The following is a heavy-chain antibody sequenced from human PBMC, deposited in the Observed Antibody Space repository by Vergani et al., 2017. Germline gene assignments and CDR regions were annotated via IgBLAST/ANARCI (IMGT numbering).Heavy chain of an antibody. CDR3: ARRSGIVYDIFSGTQYFFDF. Sequence: QVQLQESGPGLVKPSETLSLTCAVSGFSIDNGYYWDWIRQPPGKGLAWLGSIYRTGRTHFNPSLKSRVTISVDTSNNHFSLRLNSLTAADTAVYYCARRSGIVYDIFSGTQYFFDFWGQGTLVTVSS. V-gene: IGHV4-38-2*01. CDR2: IYRTGRT. CDR1: GFSIDNGYY. D-gene: IGHD3-9*01. J-gene: IGHJ4*02.